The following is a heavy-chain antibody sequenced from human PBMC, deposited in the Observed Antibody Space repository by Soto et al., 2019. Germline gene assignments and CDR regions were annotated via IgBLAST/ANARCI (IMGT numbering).Heavy chain of an antibody. CDR2: IYSGGTT. V-gene: IGHV3-53*01. Sequence: EVQLVESGGGLIQPGGSLRLSCAASGFTVSSNYMNWVRQVPGKGLEWVSVIYSGGTTYYADSVKGRFTISRDNSKNTLYLQMNSLRAEDTAVYYCARARGYSDSSGYSGYYFDYWGQGTLVTVSS. D-gene: IGHD3-22*01. CDR3: ARARGYSDSSGYSGYYFDY. J-gene: IGHJ4*02. CDR1: GFTVSSNY.